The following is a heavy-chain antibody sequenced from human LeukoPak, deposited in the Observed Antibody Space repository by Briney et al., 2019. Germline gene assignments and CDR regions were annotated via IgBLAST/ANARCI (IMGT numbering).Heavy chain of an antibody. CDR1: GFTLSSYS. V-gene: IGHV3-21*01. CDR2: ISSSSSYI. CDR3: ARGPDNYYDTPSDC. J-gene: IGHJ4*02. D-gene: IGHD3-22*01. Sequence: GGSLRLSCVASGFTLSSYSMNWVRQAPRKGLEWVSSISSSSSYIYYTYSGKGRFTISRDNAKNSLYLKMNSLRAEDTAVYYCARGPDNYYDTPSDCWGQGTLVTVSS.